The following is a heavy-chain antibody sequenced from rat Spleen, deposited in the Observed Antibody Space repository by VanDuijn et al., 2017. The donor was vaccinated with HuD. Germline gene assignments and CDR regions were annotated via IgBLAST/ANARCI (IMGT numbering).Heavy chain of an antibody. CDR3: ARRHYGYTDYFDY. Sequence: EVQLVESGGGLVQPGRSLKLSCAASGFTFSDYGMPWVRQAPTKGLEWVATISYDGGRTFYRDSVKGRFTISRDNAKSSLYLQMDSLRSEDTATYYCARRHYGYTDYFDYWGQGVMVTVSS. J-gene: IGHJ2*01. V-gene: IGHV5-29*01. CDR2: ISYDGGRT. D-gene: IGHD1-9*01. CDR1: GFTFSDYG.